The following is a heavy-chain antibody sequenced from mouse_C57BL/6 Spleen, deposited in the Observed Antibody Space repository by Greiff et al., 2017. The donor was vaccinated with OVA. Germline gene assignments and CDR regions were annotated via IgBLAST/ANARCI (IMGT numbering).Heavy chain of an antibody. CDR2: IHPNSGST. V-gene: IGHV1-64*01. CDR1: GYTFTSYW. D-gene: IGHD1-1*01. J-gene: IGHJ1*03. Sequence: QVQLQQPGAELVKPGASVKLSCKASGYTFTSYWMHWVKQRPGQGLEWIGMIHPNSGSTNYNEKFKSKATLTVDKSSSTAYMQLSSLTSEDSAVYYCARNYGGDWYFDVWGTGTTVTVSA. CDR3: ARNYGGDWYFDV.